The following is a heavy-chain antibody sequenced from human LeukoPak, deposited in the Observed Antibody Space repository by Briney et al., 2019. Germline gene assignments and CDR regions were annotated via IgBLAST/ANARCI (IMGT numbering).Heavy chain of an antibody. CDR2: IYYSGST. D-gene: IGHD2-15*01. CDR1: GGSISSSGYY. Sequence: PSETLSLTCTVSGGSISSSGYYWGWIRQPPGKGLEWIGSIYYSGSTYYNPSLKSRVTISVDTSKNQFSLKLSSVTAADTAVYYCARGYCSGGSCYSYYYYNYMDVWGKGTTVTVSS. V-gene: IGHV4-39*07. J-gene: IGHJ6*03. CDR3: ARGYCSGGSCYSYYYYNYMDV.